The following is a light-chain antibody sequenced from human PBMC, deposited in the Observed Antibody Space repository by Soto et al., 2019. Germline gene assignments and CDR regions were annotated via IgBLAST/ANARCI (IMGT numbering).Light chain of an antibody. Sequence: QSVLTQPPSASGTPGQRVTISCSGSSSNIGSHVVYWYQQLPGTAPKLLIYNNNQRPAGVPDRFSGSKSGTSASLAIGGLQSEDEADYYCAVWDDSLNGWVFGGGTKLTVL. CDR2: NNN. J-gene: IGLJ3*02. CDR3: AVWDDSLNGWV. CDR1: SSNIGSHV. V-gene: IGLV1-44*01.